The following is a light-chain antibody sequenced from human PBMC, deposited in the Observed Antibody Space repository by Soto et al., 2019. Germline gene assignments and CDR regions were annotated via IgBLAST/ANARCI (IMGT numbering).Light chain of an antibody. Sequence: IQITQSPSSLSASVGDTVTITCRASQTLSFYLNWYQQKPGRNPNLLIYATSSLQSGVPSRFDGSGAGTEFTLTISSLKPDDFATYYCQQSFSTPHTFGQGTKLELK. CDR1: QTLSFY. CDR3: QQSFSTPHT. J-gene: IGKJ2*01. CDR2: ATS. V-gene: IGKV1-39*01.